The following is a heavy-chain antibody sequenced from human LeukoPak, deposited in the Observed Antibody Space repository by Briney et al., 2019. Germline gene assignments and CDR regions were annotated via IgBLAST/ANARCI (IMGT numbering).Heavy chain of an antibody. CDR2: TSGSGSTT. CDR3: ARSSVGWHDY. V-gene: IGHV3-11*01. CDR1: GFSFSDYH. Sequence: GGSLRLSCAGSGFSFSDYHMSWIRQAPGKGLEWVSYTSGSGSTTYYADSVKGRFTISRDNSKNTLYLQMNSLRAEDTAVYYCARSSVGWHDYWGQGTLVTVSS. J-gene: IGHJ4*02. D-gene: IGHD6-19*01.